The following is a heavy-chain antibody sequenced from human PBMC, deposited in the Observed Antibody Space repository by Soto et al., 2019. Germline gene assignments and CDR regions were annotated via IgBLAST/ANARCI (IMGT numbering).Heavy chain of an antibody. D-gene: IGHD6-6*01. CDR2: IIPIFGTA. CDR1: GGTFSSYA. CDR3: ARAEYSSSSGTYYYYGMDV. V-gene: IGHV1-69*01. J-gene: IGHJ6*02. Sequence: QVQLVQSGAEVKKPGSSVKVSCKASGGTFSSYAISWVRQAPGQGLEWMGGIIPIFGTANYAQKFQGRVTITADESTSTAYMELSSLSSEDTAVYYCARAEYSSSSGTYYYYGMDVWGQGTTVTVSS.